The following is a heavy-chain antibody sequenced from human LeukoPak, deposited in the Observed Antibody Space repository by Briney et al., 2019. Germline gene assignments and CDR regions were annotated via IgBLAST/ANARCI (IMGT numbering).Heavy chain of an antibody. CDR3: ARAQGSATISGAIDY. Sequence: ASVKVSCKASGGTFSSYAISWVRQAPGQGLEWMGGIIPIFGTANYAQKFQGRVTITADESTCTAYMELSSLRSEDTAVYYCARAQGSATISGAIDYWGQGTLVTVSS. CDR1: GGTFSSYA. J-gene: IGHJ4*02. CDR2: IIPIFGTA. V-gene: IGHV1-69*13. D-gene: IGHD5-12*01.